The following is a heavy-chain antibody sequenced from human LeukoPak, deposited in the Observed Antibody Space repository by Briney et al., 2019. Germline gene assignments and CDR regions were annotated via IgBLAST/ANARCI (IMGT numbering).Heavy chain of an antibody. CDR3: VISLLYDSSYGGNFDY. J-gene: IGHJ4*02. Sequence: VASLKVSCKASGGTFNSYAISWVRQAPGQGLEWMGGIIPIFGTANYAQKFQGRVTITADKSTSTAYMELSSQRSEDTAVYYCVISLLYDSSYGGNFDYWGEGTLVTDSP. V-gene: IGHV1-69*06. D-gene: IGHD3-22*01. CDR2: IIPIFGTA. CDR1: GGTFNSYA.